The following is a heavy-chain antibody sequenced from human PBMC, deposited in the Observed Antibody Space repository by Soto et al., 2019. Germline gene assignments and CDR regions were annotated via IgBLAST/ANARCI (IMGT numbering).Heavy chain of an antibody. CDR3: ARDQGAGQYGMDV. CDR1: GYTFTSYG. J-gene: IGHJ6*02. V-gene: IGHV1-18*01. Sequence: QVQLVQSRAEVKTPGASVKVSCKASGYTFTSYGVSWVRQAPGQGLEWMGWISAYNGDTNYAQKVQGRVTMTTDTSATTTYMELRSLRPDATAVYYCARDQGAGQYGMDVWGQGTTVTVSS. CDR2: ISAYNGDT.